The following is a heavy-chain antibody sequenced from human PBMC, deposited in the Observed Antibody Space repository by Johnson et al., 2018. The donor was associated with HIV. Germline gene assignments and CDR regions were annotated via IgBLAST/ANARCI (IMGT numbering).Heavy chain of an antibody. V-gene: IGHV3-15*01. CDR3: ARSSGSYVDDAFDI. CDR2: IKSKTDGGTT. D-gene: IGHD1-26*01. Sequence: VQLVESGGGVVQPGRSLRLSCAASGFTVSSNYMSWVRQAPGNGLEWVGRIKSKTDGGTTDYAAPVKGRFTISRDNAKNSLYLQMNSLRAEDTAVYYCARSSGSYVDDAFDIWGQGTMVTVSS. J-gene: IGHJ3*02. CDR1: GFTVSSNY.